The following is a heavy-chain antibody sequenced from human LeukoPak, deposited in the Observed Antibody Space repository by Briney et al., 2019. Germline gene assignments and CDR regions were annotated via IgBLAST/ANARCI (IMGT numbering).Heavy chain of an antibody. V-gene: IGHV1-3*03. CDR2: INAGHGNT. CDR1: GYTFTNYA. D-gene: IGHD6-19*01. J-gene: IGHJ4*02. CDR3: ARVVRYSSGPLTDLFPYSFDY. Sequence: ASVKVSCKASGYTFTNYAMHWVRQAPGQRLEWMGWINAGHGNTKYSQEFQGRVTITRDTSASTAYMELSSLRSEDTAVYYCARVVRYSSGPLTDLFPYSFDYWGQGTLVTVSS.